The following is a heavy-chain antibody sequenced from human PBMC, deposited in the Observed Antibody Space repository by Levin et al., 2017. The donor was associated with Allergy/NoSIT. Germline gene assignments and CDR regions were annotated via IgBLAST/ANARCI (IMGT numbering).Heavy chain of an antibody. CDR1: GYTFTSYG. V-gene: IGHV1-18*01. CDR3: ARSIPDGITMVRGVIVSFYMDV. D-gene: IGHD3-10*01. J-gene: IGHJ6*03. Sequence: ASVKVSCKASGYTFTSYGISWVRQAPGQGLEWMGWISAYNGNTNYAQKLQGRVTMTTDTSTSTAYMELRSLRSDDTAVYYCARSIPDGITMVRGVIVSFYMDVWGKGTTVTVSS. CDR2: ISAYNGNT.